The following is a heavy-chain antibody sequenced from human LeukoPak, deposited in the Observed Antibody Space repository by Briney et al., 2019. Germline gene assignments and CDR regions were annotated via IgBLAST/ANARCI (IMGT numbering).Heavy chain of an antibody. V-gene: IGHV3-21*01. CDR1: GFTFSSYG. D-gene: IGHD6-13*01. CDR2: ISSSSSYI. Sequence: GRSLRLSCAASGFTFSSYGMHWVRQAPGKGLEWVSSISSSSSYIYYADSVKGRFTISRDNAKNSLYLQMNSLRAEDTAVYYCARDPSRIAAAGFYYYFDYWGQGTLVTVSS. CDR3: ARDPSRIAAAGFYYYFDY. J-gene: IGHJ4*02.